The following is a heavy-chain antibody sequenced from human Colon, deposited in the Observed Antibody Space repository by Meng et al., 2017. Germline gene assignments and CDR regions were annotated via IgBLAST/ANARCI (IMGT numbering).Heavy chain of an antibody. CDR3: ARDFHSTMTVFDS. V-gene: IGHV4-4*02. Sequence: QGQLQESGPGLGKPSGTLSLTCAGSGGSITNDNWWSWVRQPPGKGLEWIGEIFHAGNTNYNPSLKSRVTMSLDKSKNQFSLTLTSVTAADTAVYYCARDFHSTMTVFDSWGQGTLVTVSS. D-gene: IGHD3-22*01. CDR2: IFHAGNT. CDR1: GGSITNDNW. J-gene: IGHJ4*02.